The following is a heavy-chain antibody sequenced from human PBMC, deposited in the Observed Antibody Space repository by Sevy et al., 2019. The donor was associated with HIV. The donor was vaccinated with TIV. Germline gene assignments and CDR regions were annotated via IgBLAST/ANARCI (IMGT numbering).Heavy chain of an antibody. J-gene: IGHJ6*02. CDR2: VYPNSGGT. V-gene: IGHV1-2*06. D-gene: IGHD1-7*01. CDR3: ARDGGGGTTNSGMDV. Sequence: ASVKVSCKASGYTFTDDYLHWMRQAPGQGLEWMGRVYPNSGGTNYARKFQGRVTMTRDTSISTAYMELSRLRFDDTAVYYCARDGGGGTTNSGMDVWGQGTTLTVSS. CDR1: GYTFTDDY.